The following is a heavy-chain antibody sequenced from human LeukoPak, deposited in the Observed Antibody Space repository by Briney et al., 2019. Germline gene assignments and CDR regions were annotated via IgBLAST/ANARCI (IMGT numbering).Heavy chain of an antibody. V-gene: IGHV3-30*02. Sequence: GGSLRLSCAASGFSFSDYGMHWVRQAPGKGLEWVAFLRKDGYNTKYADSVKGRFTISRDTSNKMVYLQMNSLRTEDMAVYYCAKDQAGNSWNFDYWGQGTLVAVSS. CDR3: AKDQAGNSWNFDY. J-gene: IGHJ4*02. CDR2: LRKDGYNT. D-gene: IGHD6-13*01. CDR1: GFSFSDYG.